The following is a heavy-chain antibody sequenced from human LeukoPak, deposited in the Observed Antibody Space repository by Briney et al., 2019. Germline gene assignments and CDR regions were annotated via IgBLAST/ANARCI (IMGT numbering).Heavy chain of an antibody. CDR2: IYYSGST. Sequence: PSETLSLTCTVSGGSISSYYWSWIRQPPGKGLEWIGYIYYSGSTNYNPSLKSRVTISVDTSKNQFSLKLSSVTAADTAVYYCAREGTGTTSGFDYWGQGTPVTVSS. V-gene: IGHV4-59*01. J-gene: IGHJ4*02. D-gene: IGHD1-7*01. CDR3: AREGTGTTSGFDY. CDR1: GGSISSYY.